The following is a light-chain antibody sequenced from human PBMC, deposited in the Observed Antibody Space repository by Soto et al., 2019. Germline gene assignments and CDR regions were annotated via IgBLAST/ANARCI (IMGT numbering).Light chain of an antibody. V-gene: IGLV2-14*01. Sequence: QSALTQPASVSGSPGQSITISCTGTSSDVVAYKYVSWYQQHPGKAPKLMIYDVSNRPSGVSNRFSGSKSGNTASLTISGLQAEDEADYYCSSYTASSTNVFGTGTKLTVL. J-gene: IGLJ1*01. CDR1: SSDVVAYKY. CDR3: SSYTASSTNV. CDR2: DVS.